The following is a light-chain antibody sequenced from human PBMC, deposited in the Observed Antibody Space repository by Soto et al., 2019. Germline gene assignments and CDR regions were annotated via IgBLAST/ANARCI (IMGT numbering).Light chain of an antibody. J-gene: IGKJ2*01. CDR3: QQSYTTPYP. V-gene: IGKV1-39*01. Sequence: DIQMTQSPSSLSASVGDRVTITCRASQSISSYLNWYQQKPGKAPKLLIYAASSLQSGVPSRFSGIGSGTDFTLAIRSLQPEDFATYYCQQSYTTPYPFGQGTKRQIK. CDR2: AAS. CDR1: QSISSY.